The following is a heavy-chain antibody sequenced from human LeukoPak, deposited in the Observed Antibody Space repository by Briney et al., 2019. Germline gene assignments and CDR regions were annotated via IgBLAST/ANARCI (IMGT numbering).Heavy chain of an antibody. CDR3: ARVGFDWPRAPPDYYYYYMDV. D-gene: IGHD3-9*01. Sequence: GASVKVSCKASGGTFSSYAISWVRQAPGQGLEWMGGIIPIFGTANYAQKFQGRVTITADESTSTAYMELSSLRSEDMAVYYCARVGFDWPRAPPDYYYYYMDVWGKGTTVTVSS. J-gene: IGHJ6*03. CDR2: IIPIFGTA. CDR1: GGTFSSYA. V-gene: IGHV1-69*13.